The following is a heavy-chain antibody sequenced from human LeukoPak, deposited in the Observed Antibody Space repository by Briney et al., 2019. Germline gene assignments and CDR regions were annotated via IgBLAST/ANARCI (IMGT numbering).Heavy chain of an antibody. V-gene: IGHV4-4*02. CDR3: ASRKLGNDY. CDR1: GGSISSSNW. CDR2: ITHTGST. Sequence: SGTQSLTCPVSGGSISSSNWWSWVRQPPGKRLEWIGNITHTGSTSYSPSLKSRVTIAADTSQHQFSLKLSSVTAADTAVYYCASRKLGNDYWGQGTLVTVSS. D-gene: IGHD7-27*01. J-gene: IGHJ4*02.